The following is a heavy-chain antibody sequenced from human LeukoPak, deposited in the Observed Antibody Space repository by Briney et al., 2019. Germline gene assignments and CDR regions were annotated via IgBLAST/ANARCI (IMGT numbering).Heavy chain of an antibody. Sequence: SGGSLRLSCAASGFTFSSYAMSWVRQAPGKGLEWVSAISGSGGSTYYADSVKGRFTISRDNSKNTLYLQMNSLRAEDTAVYYCAKRALEYPYYYDSSDLAPFDYWGQGTLVTVSS. CDR2: ISGSGGST. V-gene: IGHV3-23*01. J-gene: IGHJ4*02. CDR3: AKRALEYPYYYDSSDLAPFDY. D-gene: IGHD3-22*01. CDR1: GFTFSSYA.